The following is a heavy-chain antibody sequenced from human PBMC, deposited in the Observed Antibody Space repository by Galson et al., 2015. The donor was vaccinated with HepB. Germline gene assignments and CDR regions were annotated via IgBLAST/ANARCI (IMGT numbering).Heavy chain of an antibody. V-gene: IGHV3-33*01. J-gene: IGHJ3*02. D-gene: IGHD4-17*01. Sequence: SLRLSCAASGFTFSDYGMHWVRQAPGKGLEWVGVIWYDGSNKYYSDSVKDRLTISRDNSKDRMHLEMNSLRAEDTAVYYCVREQYGDDDAFDIWGQGTMVTVSS. CDR3: VREQYGDDDAFDI. CDR1: GFTFSDYG. CDR2: IWYDGSNK.